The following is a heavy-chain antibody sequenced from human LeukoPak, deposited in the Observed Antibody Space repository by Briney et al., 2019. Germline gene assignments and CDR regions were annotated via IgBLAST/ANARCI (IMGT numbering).Heavy chain of an antibody. CDR2: INTNTGNP. J-gene: IGHJ4*02. CDR3: ARDSGAAAGTEGADFDY. V-gene: IGHV7-4-1*02. Sequence: ASVKVSCKASGGTFSSYAISWVRQAPGQGLEWMGWINTNTGNPTYAQGFTGRFVFSLDTSVSTAYLQISSLKAEDTAVYYCARDSGAAAGTEGADFDYWGQGTLVTVSS. CDR1: GGTFSSYA. D-gene: IGHD6-13*01.